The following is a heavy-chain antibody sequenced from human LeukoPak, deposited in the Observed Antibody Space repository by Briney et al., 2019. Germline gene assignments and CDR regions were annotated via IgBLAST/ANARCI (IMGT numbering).Heavy chain of an antibody. V-gene: IGHV4-4*02. CDR3: ASHGAYYLAY. CDR1: GGSISSNNW. D-gene: IGHD3-16*01. CDR2: IYHIGNT. J-gene: IGHJ4*02. Sequence: SGTLPLTCAVSGGSISSNNWWSWVRQPPGKGLEWIGEIYHIGNTNYNPSLKSRVTISVDKSNNQFSLKLNSVTAADTAVYYCASHGAYYLAYWGQGTLVTVSS.